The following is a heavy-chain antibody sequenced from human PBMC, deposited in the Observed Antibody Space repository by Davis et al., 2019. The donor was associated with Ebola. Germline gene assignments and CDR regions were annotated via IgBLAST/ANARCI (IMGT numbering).Heavy chain of an antibody. Sequence: ASVKVSCKASGYTFTGYYMHWVRQAPGQGLEWMGWINPNSGGTNYAQKFQGWVTMTRDTSISTAYMELSRLRSDDTAVYYCARGPYYYDSSGGYYYYYGMDVWGQGTTVTVSS. CDR1: GYTFTGYY. CDR3: ARGPYYYDSSGGYYYYYGMDV. V-gene: IGHV1-2*04. CDR2: INPNSGGT. D-gene: IGHD3-22*01. J-gene: IGHJ6*02.